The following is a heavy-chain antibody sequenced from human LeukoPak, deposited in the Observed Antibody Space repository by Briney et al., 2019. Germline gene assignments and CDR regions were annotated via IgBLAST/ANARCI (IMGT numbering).Heavy chain of an antibody. V-gene: IGHV1-69*13. CDR1: GYTFSNYA. D-gene: IGHD5-18*01. Sequence: SVKVSCKASGYTFSNYAISWVRQAPGQGLEWMGGIIPIFGTANYAQKFQGRVTITADESTSTAYMELSSLRSEDTAVYYCATLRDTAMVNNYYFDYWGQGTLVTVSS. J-gene: IGHJ4*02. CDR2: IIPIFGTA. CDR3: ATLRDTAMVNNYYFDY.